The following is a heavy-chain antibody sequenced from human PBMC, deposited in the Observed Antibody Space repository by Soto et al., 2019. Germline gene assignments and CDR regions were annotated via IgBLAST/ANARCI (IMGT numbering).Heavy chain of an antibody. CDR1: GFSLTTYGVG. CDR3: AHRLTLNSDWNYGRFDY. Sequence: QITLKESGPTLVKPTQTLTLTCTFSGFSLTTYGVGVGWIRQPPGKALQWLALIYWDDDKRYCPSLKSRLTLTRDISKNQVVLTMTTMNPVDTATYFCAHRLTLNSDWNYGRFDYWGQGTLVTVSS. D-gene: IGHD1-7*01. CDR2: IYWDDDK. V-gene: IGHV2-5*02. J-gene: IGHJ4*02.